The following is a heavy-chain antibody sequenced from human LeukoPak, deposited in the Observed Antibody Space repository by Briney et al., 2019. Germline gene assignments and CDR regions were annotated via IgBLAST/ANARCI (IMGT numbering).Heavy chain of an antibody. D-gene: IGHD2-21*01. CDR2: ISPYNGNT. CDR3: ARDRQCGY. Sequence: ASVKVSCKASGYTFTSYGISWVRQAPGQGLEWMGGISPYNGNTNYAPKLQGRVTMTTDTATSTAYMELTSLTSDDTAVYYCARDRQCGYWGQGTLVTVSS. V-gene: IGHV1-18*01. J-gene: IGHJ4*02. CDR1: GYTFTSYG.